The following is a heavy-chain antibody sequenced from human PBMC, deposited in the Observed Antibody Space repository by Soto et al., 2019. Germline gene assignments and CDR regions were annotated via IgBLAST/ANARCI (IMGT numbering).Heavy chain of an antibody. Sequence: EVQLVESGGGLVQHGGSLRLSCAASGFTFSNYWIHWVRQAPGKGLVWLSRINSDGGTTNYADSVKGRFTISRENAKNTLTLQMNKLGADDSAVYYCARGARGYYYMDVWGKGATVTVSS. V-gene: IGHV3-74*01. J-gene: IGHJ6*03. CDR3: ARGARGYYYMDV. CDR2: INSDGGTT. CDR1: GFTFSNYW. D-gene: IGHD5-12*01.